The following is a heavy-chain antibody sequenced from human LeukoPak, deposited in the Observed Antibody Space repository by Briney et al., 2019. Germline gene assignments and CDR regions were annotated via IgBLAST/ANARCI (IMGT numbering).Heavy chain of an antibody. CDR1: GGSVSSGSYY. CDR2: IYYSGST. J-gene: IGHJ4*02. CDR3: TRIITMVRGVIDY. V-gene: IGHV4-61*01. Sequence: SETLSLSCTVSGGSVSSGSYYWSWIRQPRGKGLEWIGYIYYSGSTNYNPSLKSRVTISVDTSKNQFSLKLSSVTAADTAVYYCTRIITMVRGVIDYWGQGTLVTVSS. D-gene: IGHD3-10*01.